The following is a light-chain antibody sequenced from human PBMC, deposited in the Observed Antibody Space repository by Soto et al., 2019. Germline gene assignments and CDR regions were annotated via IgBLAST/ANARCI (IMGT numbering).Light chain of an antibody. CDR2: RSS. Sequence: EIVLTQSPGTLSLSPGERATLSCRASQSVTSNYLAWYQQKPGQAPRLLIYRSSSRATGIPDRFSGGASGTDFTLTISKLEPEDFAVYYCEQYGDSPWMFGQGTKVEIK. CDR1: QSVTSNY. J-gene: IGKJ1*01. CDR3: EQYGDSPWM. V-gene: IGKV3-20*01.